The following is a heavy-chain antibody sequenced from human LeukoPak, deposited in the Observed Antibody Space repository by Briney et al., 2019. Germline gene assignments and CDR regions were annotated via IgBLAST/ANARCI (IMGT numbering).Heavy chain of an antibody. CDR3: ARGPRGSNWFDP. Sequence: GESLKISCRDSGNTFSIYWIAWVRQLPGKGLEWMGIIYPGDSDARYSPSFQGQVTISADRPITTAYLQWSSLKASDTAIYYCARGPRGSNWFDPWGQGTLVTVSS. CDR1: GNTFSIYW. J-gene: IGHJ5*02. V-gene: IGHV5-51*04. CDR2: IYPGDSDA. D-gene: IGHD2-15*01.